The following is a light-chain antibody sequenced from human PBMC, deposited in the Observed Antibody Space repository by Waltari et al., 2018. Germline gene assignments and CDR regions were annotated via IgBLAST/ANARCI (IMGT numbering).Light chain of an antibody. CDR1: QSVIRV. CDR2: GSS. Sequence: SCRASQSVIRVLSCYQQKPGQAPRLLIYGSSNRATGIPDRFSGSGSGTDFSLTISRLDPEDFAVYYCQHYVRLPVTFGQGTKVEIK. J-gene: IGKJ1*01. V-gene: IGKV3-20*01. CDR3: QHYVRLPVT.